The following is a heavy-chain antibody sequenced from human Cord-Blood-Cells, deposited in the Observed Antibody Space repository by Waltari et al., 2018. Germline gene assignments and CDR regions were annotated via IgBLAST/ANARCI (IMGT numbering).Heavy chain of an antibody. V-gene: IGHV4-59*01. CDR2: IYYSGST. Sequence: QVQLQESGPGLVKPSETLSLPCTVSGGSISSYYWSWIRQPPGKGLEWIGYIYYSGSTNYKPSRKSRVTISVDTSKNQFSLKLSSVTAADTAVYYCARGRYDYYGSGSYRGFDYWGQGTLVTVSS. J-gene: IGHJ4*02. D-gene: IGHD3-10*01. CDR1: GGSISSYY. CDR3: ARGRYDYYGSGSYRGFDY.